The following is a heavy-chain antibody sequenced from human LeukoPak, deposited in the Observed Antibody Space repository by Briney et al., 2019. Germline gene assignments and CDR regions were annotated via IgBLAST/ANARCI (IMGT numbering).Heavy chain of an antibody. CDR1: GFTFSSYA. Sequence: GGSLRLSCAASGFTFSSYAMSWVRQAPGKGLEWVSAISGSGGSTYYADSVKGRFTISRDNSKNTLYLQMNSLRAEDTAVYYCARGGPYYYDSSGYYYLDYWGQGTLVTVSS. J-gene: IGHJ4*02. V-gene: IGHV3-23*01. CDR2: ISGSGGST. CDR3: ARGGPYYYDSSGYYYLDY. D-gene: IGHD3-22*01.